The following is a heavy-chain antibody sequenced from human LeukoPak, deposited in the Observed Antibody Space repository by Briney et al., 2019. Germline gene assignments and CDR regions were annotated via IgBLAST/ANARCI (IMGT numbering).Heavy chain of an antibody. Sequence: GGSLRLSCAASGFTLSSYWMSWVRQAPGMGLVWVSRVNSDGSSTNYADSVKGRFTISRDNAKNTLYLQMNSLRIEDTAVYYCARDYSGWYVFDYWGQGTLVAVSP. CDR2: VNSDGSST. CDR1: GFTLSSYW. J-gene: IGHJ4*02. V-gene: IGHV3-74*01. CDR3: ARDYSGWYVFDY. D-gene: IGHD6-19*01.